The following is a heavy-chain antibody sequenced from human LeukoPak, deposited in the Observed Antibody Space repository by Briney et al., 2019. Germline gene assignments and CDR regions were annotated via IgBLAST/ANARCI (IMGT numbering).Heavy chain of an antibody. CDR1: GGSISSGCYY. CDR2: IYHSGST. Sequence: PSQTLSLTCTVSGGSISSGCYYWGWIRQPPGKGLEWIGSIYHSGSTYYNPSLKSRVTISVDTSKNQFSLKLSSVTAADTAVYYCAGLIRPGWFDPWGQGTLVTVSS. V-gene: IGHV4-39*01. D-gene: IGHD1-14*01. CDR3: AGLIRPGWFDP. J-gene: IGHJ5*02.